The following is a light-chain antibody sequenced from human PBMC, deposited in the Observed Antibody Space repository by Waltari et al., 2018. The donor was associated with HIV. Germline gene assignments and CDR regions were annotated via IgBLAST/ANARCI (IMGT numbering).Light chain of an antibody. CDR1: QGMSTY. CDR3: QKYNSAPRT. CDR2: AAS. V-gene: IGKV1-27*01. Sequence: DIQMTQSPSSMSASVGDRVTITCRASQGMSTYLDWYQHKPGKVPKLLIYAASNLQSGVPSRFRGSGSGTDFSLPISILQPEDVAAYYCQKYNSAPRTFGPGTKVDIK. J-gene: IGKJ3*01.